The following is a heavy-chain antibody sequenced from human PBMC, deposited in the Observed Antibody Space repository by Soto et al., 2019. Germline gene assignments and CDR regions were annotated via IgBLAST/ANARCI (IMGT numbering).Heavy chain of an antibody. CDR1: GYTFTSYG. Sequence: SVKVSCKASGYTFTSYGISWVRQAPGQGLEWMGRIIPILGIANYAQKFQGRVTITADKSTSTAYMELSSLRSEDTAVYYCARGYCSSTSCYANYYYYYMDVWGKGTTVTVSS. D-gene: IGHD2-2*01. CDR3: ARGYCSSTSCYANYYYYYMDV. V-gene: IGHV1-69*04. CDR2: IIPILGIA. J-gene: IGHJ6*03.